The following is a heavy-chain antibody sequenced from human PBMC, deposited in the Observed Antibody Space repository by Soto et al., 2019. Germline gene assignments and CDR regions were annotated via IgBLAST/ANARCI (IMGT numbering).Heavy chain of an antibody. CDR2: IIPIFGTA. CDR3: ARGGHYDILTGYYIDFDY. D-gene: IGHD3-9*01. Sequence: QVQRVQSGAEVKKPGSSVKVSCKASGGTFSSYAISWVRQAPGQGLEWMGGIIPIFGTANYAQKFQGRVTITADKSTSTAYMELSSLRSEDTAVYYCARGGHYDILTGYYIDFDYWGQGTLVTVSS. V-gene: IGHV1-69*06. J-gene: IGHJ4*02. CDR1: GGTFSSYA.